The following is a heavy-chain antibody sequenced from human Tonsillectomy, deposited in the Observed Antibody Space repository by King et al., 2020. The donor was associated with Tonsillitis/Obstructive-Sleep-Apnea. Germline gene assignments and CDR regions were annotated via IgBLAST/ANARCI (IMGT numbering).Heavy chain of an antibody. D-gene: IGHD6-6*01. Sequence: VQLVESGGGLVQPGGSLRLSCSASGFTFRNYDMHWVRQATGKGLEWVSAIGTAGDTYYPDSVKGRFTISRDNARNSVYLQMNSLRAGDTAVYYCARDYSSSGLDYWGQGILVTVSS. CDR3: ARDYSSSGLDY. V-gene: IGHV3-13*04. J-gene: IGHJ4*02. CDR1: GFTFRNYD. CDR2: IGTAGDT.